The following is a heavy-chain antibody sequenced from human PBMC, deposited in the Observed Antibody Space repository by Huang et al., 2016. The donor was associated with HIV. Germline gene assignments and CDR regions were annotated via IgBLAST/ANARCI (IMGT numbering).Heavy chain of an antibody. CDR1: GYAFASYE. D-gene: IGHD6-6*01. CDR3: VRGWYIAALPYFDY. V-gene: IGHV1-8*01. Sequence: QVHLVPSGAEVRVPGASVKVSCEASGYAFASYEINWVRQATGQGLEWMGWMNPNRGNTGYAQKFQGRVTMTRNTSISTAYMELSSLRSEDTAKYFCVRGWYIAALPYFDYWGQGTLVTVSS. J-gene: IGHJ4*02. CDR2: MNPNRGNT.